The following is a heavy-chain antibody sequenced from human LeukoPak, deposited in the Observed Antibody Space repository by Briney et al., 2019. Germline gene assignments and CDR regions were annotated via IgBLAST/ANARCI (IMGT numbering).Heavy chain of an antibody. CDR3: TTDPPYCSSTSCYGGTDWYYYMDV. V-gene: IGHV3-15*01. J-gene: IGHJ6*03. CDR2: IKSKTDGGTT. D-gene: IGHD2-2*01. CDR1: GFTFSNAW. Sequence: GGSLRLSCAASGFTFSNAWMSWVRQAPGKGLEWVGRIKSKTDGGTTDYAAPVKGRFTISRDDSKNTLYLQMNSLKTEDTAVYYCTTDPPYCSSTSCYGGTDWYYYMDVRGKGTTVTVSS.